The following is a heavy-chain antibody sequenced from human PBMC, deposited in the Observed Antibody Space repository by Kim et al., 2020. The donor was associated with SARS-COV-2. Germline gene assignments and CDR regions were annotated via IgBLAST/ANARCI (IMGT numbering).Heavy chain of an antibody. CDR1: GFTFSTYA. D-gene: IGHD4-4*01. V-gene: IGHV3-30*04. J-gene: IGHJ6*01. CDR3: ARDPSGIGNYVRFYYYG. CDR2: ISYDGSNK. Sequence: GGSLRLSCAASGFTFSTYAMHWVRQAPGKGLEWVTVISYDGSNKYYADSVKGRFTISRDNSKNTLYLQMNSLRPEDTAVYYCARDPSGIGNYVRFYYYG.